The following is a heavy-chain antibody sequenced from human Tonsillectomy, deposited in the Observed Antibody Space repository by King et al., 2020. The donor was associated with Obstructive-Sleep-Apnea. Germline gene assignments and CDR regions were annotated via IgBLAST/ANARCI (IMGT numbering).Heavy chain of an antibody. CDR3: ARGEGYGPPSDFHYYAMDV. Sequence: QLVQSGAEVKKPGASVTVSCKASGYTFTSYEINWVRQATGQGLEWMGWMNPNSGNTGYAQNFQGRVTMTRNTSISTAYMELSSLRSGDTAVYYCARGEGYGPPSDFHYYAMDVWGQGTTVTVSS. CDR1: GYTFTSYE. CDR2: MNPNSGNT. J-gene: IGHJ6*02. V-gene: IGHV1-8*01. D-gene: IGHD5-18*01.